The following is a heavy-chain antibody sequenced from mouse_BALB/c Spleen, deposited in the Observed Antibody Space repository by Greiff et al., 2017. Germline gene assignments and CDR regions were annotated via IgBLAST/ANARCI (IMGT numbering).Heavy chain of an antibody. J-gene: IGHJ3*01. CDR3: ARYRDDGYYWFAY. CDR2: ISYSGST. Sequence: DVQLRESGPSLVKPSQTLSLTCSVTGDSITSGYWNWIRKFPGNKLEYMGYISYSGSTYYNPSLKSRISITRDTSKNQYYLQLNSVTTEDTATYYCARYRDDGYYWFAYWGQGTLVTVSA. V-gene: IGHV3-8*02. CDR1: GDSITSGY. D-gene: IGHD2-3*01.